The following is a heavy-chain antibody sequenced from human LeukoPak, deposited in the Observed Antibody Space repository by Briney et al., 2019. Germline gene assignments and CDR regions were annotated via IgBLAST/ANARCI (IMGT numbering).Heavy chain of an antibody. CDR1: GFTFSSYA. CDR3: AKDETGFLNYFHY. J-gene: IGHJ4*02. V-gene: IGHV3-23*01. D-gene: IGHD3-3*01. Sequence: PGGSLRLSCAASGFTFSSYAMSWVRQAPGKGLEWVSAISGSGGSTYYADSVKGRFTISRDNSKNTLYLQMNSLGAEDTAVYYCAKDETGFLNYFHYWGQGALVTVSS. CDR2: ISGSGGST.